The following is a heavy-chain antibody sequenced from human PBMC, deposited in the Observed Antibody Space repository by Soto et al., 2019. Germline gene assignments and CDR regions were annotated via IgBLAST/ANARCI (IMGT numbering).Heavy chain of an antibody. CDR2: ISTFNGNT. Sequence: QIQLVQSGAEGKKPGASVKVSCKASGYTFTSYGIIWVRQAPGQGLEWMGWISTFNGNTNYAQKLQGRVTMTTDTSASTAYMELRSLRSDDTAVYYCARVWGVAVAGGLGYWGQGTRVTVSS. D-gene: IGHD6-19*01. CDR3: ARVWGVAVAGGLGY. J-gene: IGHJ4*02. CDR1: GYTFTSYG. V-gene: IGHV1-18*01.